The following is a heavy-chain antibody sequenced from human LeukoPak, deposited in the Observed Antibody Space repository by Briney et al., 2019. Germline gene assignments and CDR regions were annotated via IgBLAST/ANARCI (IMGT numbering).Heavy chain of an antibody. V-gene: IGHV1-46*01. Sequence: ASVKVSCKASGYTFTSYYMHWVRQAPGQGLEWMGIINPSGGSTSYAQKFQGRVTMTRDMSTSTVYMELSSLRSDDTAVYYCARDLRMERYYGSGSYNGYWGQGTLVTVSS. CDR2: INPSGGST. CDR3: ARDLRMERYYGSGSYNGY. J-gene: IGHJ4*02. D-gene: IGHD3-10*01. CDR1: GYTFTSYY.